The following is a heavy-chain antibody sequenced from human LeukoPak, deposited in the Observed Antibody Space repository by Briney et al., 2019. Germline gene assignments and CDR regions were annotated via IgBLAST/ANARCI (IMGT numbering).Heavy chain of an antibody. Sequence: PSETLSLTCTVSGDSFNTYYWSWIRQPPGRGLEWIGYIYYSGSTNYNPSLKSRVTISVDTSKNQFSLKLSSVTAADTAVYYCARAAPQYDSSGYYFDYWGQGTLVTVSS. CDR1: GDSFNTYY. J-gene: IGHJ4*02. D-gene: IGHD3-22*01. CDR2: IYYSGST. CDR3: ARAAPQYDSSGYYFDY. V-gene: IGHV4-59*01.